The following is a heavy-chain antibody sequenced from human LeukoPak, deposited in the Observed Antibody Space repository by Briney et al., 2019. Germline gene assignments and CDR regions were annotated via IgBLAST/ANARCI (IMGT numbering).Heavy chain of an antibody. CDR2: ISTYNGKT. Sequence: ASVKVSCKASGGTFSSYAICWVRQAPGQGLEWMGWISTYNGKTNYAQKFQGRVTMTTDTSTSTAYMELRSLRSDDTAVYYCARGDYGEDYWGQGTLVTVSS. D-gene: IGHD4-17*01. V-gene: IGHV1-18*01. CDR3: ARGDYGEDY. CDR1: GGTFSSYA. J-gene: IGHJ4*02.